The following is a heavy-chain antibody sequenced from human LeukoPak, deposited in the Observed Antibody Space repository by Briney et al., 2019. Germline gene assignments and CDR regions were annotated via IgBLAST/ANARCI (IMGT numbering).Heavy chain of an antibody. V-gene: IGHV1-2*02. CDR2: INPNSGGT. CDR1: GYTFTGYY. CDR3: ARERTLTSCYDY. D-gene: IGHD2-15*01. J-gene: IGHJ4*02. Sequence: ASVKVSCKASGYTFTGYYMHWVRQAPGQGLEWMGWINPNSGGTNYAQKFQGRVTMTRDTSISTAYMELSRLRSDNTAVYYCARERTLTSCYDYWGQGTLVTVSS.